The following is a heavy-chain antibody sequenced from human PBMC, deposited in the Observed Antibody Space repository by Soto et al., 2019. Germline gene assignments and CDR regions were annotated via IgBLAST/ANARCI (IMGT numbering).Heavy chain of an antibody. Sequence: SVKVSCKASGGTFSSYAISWVRQAPGQGLEWMGGIIPIFGTANYAQKFQGRVTITADESTSTAYMELSSLRSEDAAVYYCARDPGTPVYYYYGMDVWGQGTTVTVSS. CDR3: ARDPGTPVYYYYGMDV. V-gene: IGHV1-69*13. CDR1: GGTFSSYA. CDR2: IIPIFGTA. J-gene: IGHJ6*02.